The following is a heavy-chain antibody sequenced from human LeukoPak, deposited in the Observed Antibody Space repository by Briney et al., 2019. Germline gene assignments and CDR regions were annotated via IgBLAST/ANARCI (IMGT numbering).Heavy chain of an antibody. CDR3: GRDSGSSGWSE. J-gene: IGHJ1*01. Sequence: GASVKVSCKASGGTFISYAISWVRQAPGQGLEWMGGIIPIFGTANYAQKFQGRVTITPEESTSTAYMELSSLRSEDTAVYYCGRDSGSSGWSEWGQGTLVTVSS. V-gene: IGHV1-69*13. CDR2: IIPIFGTA. D-gene: IGHD6-19*01. CDR1: GGTFISYA.